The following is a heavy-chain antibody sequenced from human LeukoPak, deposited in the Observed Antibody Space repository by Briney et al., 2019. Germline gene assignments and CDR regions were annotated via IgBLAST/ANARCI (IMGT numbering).Heavy chain of an antibody. J-gene: IGHJ1*01. V-gene: IGHV4-59*01. CDR2: IYYSGST. Sequence: SETLSLTCTVSGGSISSYYWSWIRQPPGKGLEWIGYIYYSGSTNYNPSLKSRVTISVDTSKNQFSLKLSSGTAADTAVYYCARDGYSSGWNLEYFQHWGQGTLVTVSS. D-gene: IGHD6-19*01. CDR3: ARDGYSSGWNLEYFQH. CDR1: GGSISSYY.